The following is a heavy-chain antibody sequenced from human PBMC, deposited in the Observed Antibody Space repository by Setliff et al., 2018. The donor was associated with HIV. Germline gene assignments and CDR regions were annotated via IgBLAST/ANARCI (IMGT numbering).Heavy chain of an antibody. CDR2: IWYDGSNK. CDR1: GFTFSSYG. V-gene: IGHV3-33*06. CDR3: AKDKREYQLLLPDY. J-gene: IGHJ4*02. Sequence: LRLSCAASGFTFSSYGMHWVRQAPGKGLEWVAVIWYDGSNKYYADSVKGRFTISRDNSKNTLYLQMNSLRAEDTAVYYCAKDKREYQLLLPDYWGQGTLVTVSS. D-gene: IGHD2-2*01.